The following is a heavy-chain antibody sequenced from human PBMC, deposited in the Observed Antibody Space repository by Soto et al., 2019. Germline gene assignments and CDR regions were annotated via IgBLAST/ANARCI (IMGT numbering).Heavy chain of an antibody. Sequence: HPGGSLRLSCAASGFTFSSYAMSWVRQAPGKGLEWVSAISGSGGSTYYADSVKGRFTISRDNSKNTLYLQMNSLRAEDTAVYYCAKGKGGIAAAGLNWFDPWGQGTLVTVSS. CDR2: ISGSGGST. D-gene: IGHD6-13*01. V-gene: IGHV3-23*01. CDR1: GFTFSSYA. J-gene: IGHJ5*02. CDR3: AKGKGGIAAAGLNWFDP.